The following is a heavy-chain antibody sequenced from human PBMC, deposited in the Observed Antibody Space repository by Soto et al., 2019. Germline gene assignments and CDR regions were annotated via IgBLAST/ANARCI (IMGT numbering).Heavy chain of an antibody. V-gene: IGHV3-23*01. J-gene: IGHJ4*02. CDR2: ISGSGGTT. Sequence: GGSLRLSCAASGFTFNSYAMSWVRQAPGKGLEWVSGISGSGGTTYYADSVKGRFTISRDNSKSTLYLQMNSLRAEDTAVYYCAKSIGYNWNVVDYWGQGTLVTVSS. CDR3: AKSIGYNWNVVDY. D-gene: IGHD1-20*01. CDR1: GFTFNSYA.